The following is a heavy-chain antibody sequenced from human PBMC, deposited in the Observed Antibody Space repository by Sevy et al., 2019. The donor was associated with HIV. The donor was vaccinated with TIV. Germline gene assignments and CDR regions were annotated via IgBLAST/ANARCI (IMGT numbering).Heavy chain of an antibody. CDR2: ISYDGSNK. Sequence: GGSLRLSCAASGFIFSSYAMHWVRQAPGKGLEWVAVISYDGSNKYYADSVKGRFTISRDNSKNTLYLQMNSLRAEDTAVYYCASGGWYDLYYFDYWGQGTLVTVSS. D-gene: IGHD6-19*01. V-gene: IGHV3-30-3*01. J-gene: IGHJ4*02. CDR3: ASGGWYDLYYFDY. CDR1: GFIFSSYA.